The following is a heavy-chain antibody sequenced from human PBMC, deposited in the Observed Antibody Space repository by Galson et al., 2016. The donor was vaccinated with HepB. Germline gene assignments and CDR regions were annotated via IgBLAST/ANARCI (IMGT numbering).Heavy chain of an antibody. J-gene: IGHJ2*01. CDR2: ISYTGTT. D-gene: IGHD6-6*01. Sequence: SETLSLTCTVSGGSIRNYYWSWLRQPPGKRLEWIAYISYTGTTNYNPSLQSRGTASVDTSKNQFSLRLSSVTAADTAIYYCARDAYTSSHLDLWGRGTLVTVSS. CDR3: ARDAYTSSHLDL. CDR1: GGSIRNYY. V-gene: IGHV4-59*01.